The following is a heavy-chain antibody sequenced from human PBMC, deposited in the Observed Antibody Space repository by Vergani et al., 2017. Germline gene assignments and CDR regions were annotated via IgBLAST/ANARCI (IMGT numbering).Heavy chain of an antibody. V-gene: IGHV1-3*01. CDR1: GYTFTSYA. CDR2: INAGNGNT. CDR3: ARDTVTTRGDYNWFDP. J-gene: IGHJ5*02. Sequence: QVQLVQSGAEVKKPGASVKVSCKASGYTFTSYAMHWVRQAPGQRLEGMGWINAGNGNTKYSQKFQGRVTITRDTSASTAYMELSSLRSEDTAVYYCARDTVTTRGDYNWFDPWGQGTLVTVSS. D-gene: IGHD4-17*01.